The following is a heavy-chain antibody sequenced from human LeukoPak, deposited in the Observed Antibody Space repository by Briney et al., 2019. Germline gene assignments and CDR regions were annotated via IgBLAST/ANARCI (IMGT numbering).Heavy chain of an antibody. CDR1: GGSISSYY. Sequence: SETLSLTCTVSGGSISSYYWSWIRLPPGKGLEWIGYIYYSGSTNYNPSLKSRVTISVDTSKNQFSLKLSSMTAADTAVYYCARLPGYCGGDCYSDYWGQGTLVTVSS. CDR3: ARLPGYCGGDCYSDY. J-gene: IGHJ4*02. CDR2: IYYSGST. V-gene: IGHV4-59*08. D-gene: IGHD2-21*02.